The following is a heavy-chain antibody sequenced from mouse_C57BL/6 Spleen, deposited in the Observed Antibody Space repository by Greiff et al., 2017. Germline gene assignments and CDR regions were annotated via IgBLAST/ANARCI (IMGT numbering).Heavy chain of an antibody. Sequence: DVQLQESGPELVKPGASVKIPCKASGYTFTDYNMDWVKQSHGKSLEWIGDINPNNGGTIYNQKFKGKATLTVDKSSSTAYMELRSLTSEDTAVYYCARAHYYGSSYDWYFDVWGTGTTVTVSS. CDR1: GYTFTDYN. CDR3: ARAHYYGSSYDWYFDV. CDR2: INPNNGGT. J-gene: IGHJ1*03. V-gene: IGHV1-18*01. D-gene: IGHD1-1*01.